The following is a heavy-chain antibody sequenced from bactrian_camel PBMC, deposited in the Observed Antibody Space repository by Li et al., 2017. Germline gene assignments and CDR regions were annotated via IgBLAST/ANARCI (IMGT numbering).Heavy chain of an antibody. Sequence: QVQLVESGGGSVQAGDRKSTRLNASGLELTYNNSDMGCYRQAPGKKCELVSTISEDGSTYYADSVKGRFTISRDNAKNTLYLQMNSLKPADTTMYYCATLHDALPFYGSG. CDR1: GLELTYNNSD. CDR2: ISEDGST. V-gene: IGHV3S55*01. D-gene: IGHD3*01.